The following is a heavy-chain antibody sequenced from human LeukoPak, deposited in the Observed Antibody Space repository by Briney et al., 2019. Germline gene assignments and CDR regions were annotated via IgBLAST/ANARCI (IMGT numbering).Heavy chain of an antibody. CDR2: IKNDGSST. V-gene: IGHV3-74*03. CDR1: GFTFSRYW. Sequence: GGSLRLSCAASGFTFSRYWMHWVRQAPGKGLVWVSLIKNDGSSTTYADSVKGRFTISRDNAKNTLFLQMSSLRADDTAIYYCASALGGQGGHWGQGTLVTVSS. CDR3: ASALGGQGGH. J-gene: IGHJ4*02. D-gene: IGHD1-26*01.